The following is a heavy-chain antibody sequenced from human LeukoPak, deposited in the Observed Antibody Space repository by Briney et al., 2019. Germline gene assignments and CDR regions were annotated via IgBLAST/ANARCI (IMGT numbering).Heavy chain of an antibody. D-gene: IGHD5-12*01. CDR3: ARLATIWPFDY. J-gene: IGHJ4*02. Sequence: SETLSLTCTVSGGSISSAGYYWSWIRQPPGKGLEWIGEINHSGSTNYNPSLKSRVTISVDTSKNQFSLKLSSVTAADTAVYYCARLATIWPFDYWGQGTLVTVSS. CDR2: INHSGST. CDR1: GGSISSAGYY. V-gene: IGHV4-34*01.